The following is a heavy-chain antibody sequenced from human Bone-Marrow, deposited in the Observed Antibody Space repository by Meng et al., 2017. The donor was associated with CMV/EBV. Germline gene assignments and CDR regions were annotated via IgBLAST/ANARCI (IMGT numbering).Heavy chain of an antibody. Sequence: GESLKISCAASGFFFSDYAMHWVRQAPGKGLEWVAVISPDGSKNHYADAVKGRFTISRDSSKNALYLQMNSPRAEDTAVYYCARDFSRMDVWGQGTTVTVSS. CDR2: ISPDGSKN. V-gene: IGHV3-30*04. CDR3: ARDFSRMDV. J-gene: IGHJ6*02. D-gene: IGHD2/OR15-2a*01. CDR1: GFFFSDYA.